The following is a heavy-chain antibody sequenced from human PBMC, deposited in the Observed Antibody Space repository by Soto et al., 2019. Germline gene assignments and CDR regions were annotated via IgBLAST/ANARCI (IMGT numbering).Heavy chain of an antibody. CDR1: GGSVSDKTYY. V-gene: IGHV4-61*01. J-gene: IGHJ4*02. Sequence: QVQLQESGPGLLKPSETLSLTCSVSGGSVSDKTYYWCWIRQPPGKRLEWIGYVYYSGTTNYNPSLKSRVTISVDLSKNRFSLRLSSVTTADTALYYCARTTAVPNTLRSRYFFDYWGQGTLVTVSS. CDR3: ARTTAVPNTLRSRYFFDY. D-gene: IGHD4-17*01. CDR2: VYYSGTT.